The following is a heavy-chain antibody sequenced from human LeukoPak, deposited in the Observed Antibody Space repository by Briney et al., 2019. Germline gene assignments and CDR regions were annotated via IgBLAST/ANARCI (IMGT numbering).Heavy chain of an antibody. V-gene: IGHV1-2*02. CDR3: ARNVVAVSVVAATPMTAGY. CDR1: VYTFTGYY. J-gene: IGHJ4*02. D-gene: IGHD2-15*01. Sequence: ASVKVSCKASVYTFTGYYMHWVRQAPGQGLEWMGWINPNSGGTNYAQKFQGRVTMTRDTSISTAYLELSRLRSDDTAVYYCARNVVAVSVVAATPMTAGYWGQGTLVTVSS. CDR2: INPNSGGT.